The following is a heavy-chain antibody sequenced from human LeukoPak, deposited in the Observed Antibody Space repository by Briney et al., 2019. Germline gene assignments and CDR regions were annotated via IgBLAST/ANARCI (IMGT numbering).Heavy chain of an antibody. Sequence: PSETLSLTCAVYGGPFSGYYWSWIRQPPGKGLEWIGEINHSGSTNYNPSLKSRVTISVDTSKNQFSLKLSSVTAADTAVYYCARGALPSGYDYIWGSYRHNWFDPWGQGTLVTVSS. V-gene: IGHV4-34*01. J-gene: IGHJ5*02. D-gene: IGHD3-16*02. CDR3: ARGALPSGYDYIWGSYRHNWFDP. CDR1: GGPFSGYY. CDR2: INHSGST.